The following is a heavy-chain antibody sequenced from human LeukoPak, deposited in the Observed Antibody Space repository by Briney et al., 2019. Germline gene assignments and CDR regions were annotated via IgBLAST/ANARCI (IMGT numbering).Heavy chain of an antibody. D-gene: IGHD3-10*01. CDR2: ISSSSSYI. J-gene: IGHJ4*02. V-gene: IGHV3-21*01. Sequence: GGSLRLSCEASGLTLSSYSMNWFGQAPGKGLEWVSSISSSSSYIYYADSVKGRFTISRDNAKNSLYLQMNSLRAEDTAVYYCASLYGSGSSTDYWGQGTLVTVSS. CDR1: GLTLSSYS. CDR3: ASLYGSGSSTDY.